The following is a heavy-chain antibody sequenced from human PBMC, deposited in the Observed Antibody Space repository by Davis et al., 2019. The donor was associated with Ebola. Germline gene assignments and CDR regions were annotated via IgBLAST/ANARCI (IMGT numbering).Heavy chain of an antibody. J-gene: IGHJ6*02. CDR1: GGTFSSYA. Sequence: SVKVSCKASGGTFSSYAISWVRQAPGQGLEWMGGIIPIFGTANYAQKFQGRVTITADKSTSTAYMELSSLRSEDTAVYYCATPTVTTRSYYYGMDVWGQGTTVTVSS. CDR3: ATPTVTTRSYYYGMDV. V-gene: IGHV1-69*06. CDR2: IIPIFGTA. D-gene: IGHD4-17*01.